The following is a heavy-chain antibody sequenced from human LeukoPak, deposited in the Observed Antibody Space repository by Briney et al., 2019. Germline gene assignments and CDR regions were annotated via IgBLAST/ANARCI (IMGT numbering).Heavy chain of an antibody. CDR1: GFTFSSYA. CDR3: ARGKLWF. V-gene: IGHV3-30-3*01. D-gene: IGHD5-18*01. CDR2: ISYDGSNK. J-gene: IGHJ4*02. Sequence: PGRSLRLSCAASGFTFSSYAMHWVRQAPGKGLEWVAVISYDGSNKYYADSVKGRFTISRDNAKNSLYLQMNSLRAEDTAVYYCARGKLWFWGQGTLVTVSS.